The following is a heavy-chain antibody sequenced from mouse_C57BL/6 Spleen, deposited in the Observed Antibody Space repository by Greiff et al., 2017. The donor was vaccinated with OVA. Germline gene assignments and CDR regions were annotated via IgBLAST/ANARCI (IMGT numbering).Heavy chain of an antibody. CDR2: IWSGGST. D-gene: IGHD2-5*01. Sequence: QVQLQQSGPGLVQPSQSLSITCTVSGFSLTSYGVHWVRQSPGKGLEWLGVIWSGGSTDYNAAFISRLSISKDNSKSQVFFKMNSLQADDTAIYYCARKGYSNYEGFAYWGQGTLVTVSA. V-gene: IGHV2-2*01. CDR1: GFSLTSYG. J-gene: IGHJ3*01. CDR3: ARKGYSNYEGFAY.